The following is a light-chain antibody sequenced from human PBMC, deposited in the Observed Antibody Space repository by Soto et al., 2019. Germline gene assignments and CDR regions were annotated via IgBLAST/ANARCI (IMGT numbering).Light chain of an antibody. CDR3: QQYGSSPIT. J-gene: IGKJ5*01. CDR1: QSVSSNF. V-gene: IGKV3-20*01. CDR2: GAS. Sequence: EIVLTQSPGTLSLSPGERATLSCRASQSVSSNFLAWYQQKPGQAPRLLIYGASSRATGIPDRFSGSGSETECTLTISRLEPEDFALYYCQQYGSSPITFGQGTRLEIK.